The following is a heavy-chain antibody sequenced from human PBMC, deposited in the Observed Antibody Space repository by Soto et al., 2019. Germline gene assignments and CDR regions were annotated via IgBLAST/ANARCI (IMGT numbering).Heavy chain of an antibody. D-gene: IGHD5-18*01. CDR2: INPNSGGT. CDR3: ARDSGVIQLWVQFDY. V-gene: IGHV1-2*04. J-gene: IGHJ4*02. CDR1: GYTFTGYC. Sequence: ASVKVSCKASGYTFTGYCMHWVRQAPGQGLEWMGWINPNSGGTNYAQKFQGWVTMTRDTSISTAYMELSRLRSDDTAVYYCARDSGVIQLWVQFDYWGQGTLVTVSS.